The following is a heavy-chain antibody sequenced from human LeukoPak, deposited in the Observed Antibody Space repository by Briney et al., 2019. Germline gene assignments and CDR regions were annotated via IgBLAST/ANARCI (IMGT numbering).Heavy chain of an antibody. J-gene: IGHJ6*03. CDR1: GGSISSHY. Sequence: SETLSLTCTVSGGSISSHYWSWIRQPPGKGLGGIGYIYYSGSTNYNPSLKSRVTISVDTSKNQFSLKLSSVTTADTAVYYCASGSSRWFDGYMDVWGKGTTVTVSS. CDR2: IYYSGST. D-gene: IGHD6-13*01. V-gene: IGHV4-59*11. CDR3: ASGSSRWFDGYMDV.